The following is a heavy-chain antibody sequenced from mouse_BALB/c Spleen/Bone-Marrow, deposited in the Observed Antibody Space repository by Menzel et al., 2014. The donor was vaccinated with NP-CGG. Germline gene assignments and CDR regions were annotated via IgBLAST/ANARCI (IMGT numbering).Heavy chain of an antibody. Sequence: QVQLQQSGPGLVAPSQSLSITCTVSGFSLTSYGVHWVRQPPGKGLEWLGVIWAGGSSNYNSALMSRLSISKDNSKSXVFLKMNSLQTDDTAMYYCARDWLRRAMDYWGQGTSVTVSS. CDR1: GFSLTSYG. V-gene: IGHV2-9*02. CDR3: ARDWLRRAMDY. J-gene: IGHJ4*01. D-gene: IGHD2-2*01. CDR2: IWAGGSS.